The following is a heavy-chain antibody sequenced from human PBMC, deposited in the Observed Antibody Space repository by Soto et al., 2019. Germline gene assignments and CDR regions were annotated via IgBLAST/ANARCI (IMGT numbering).Heavy chain of an antibody. D-gene: IGHD3-16*01. CDR2: IYPDDSDI. CDR3: ARQVVTTGGVYYFYGMDV. Sequence: GESLKISCKGSGYSFISYWIGWVRQMPGKGLEWMGIIYPDDSDIRYSPSFQGQVTISADRSIRTAYLQWSSLEASDTAIYYCARQVVTTGGVYYFYGMDVWGQGTTVTVSS. V-gene: IGHV5-51*01. J-gene: IGHJ6*02. CDR1: GYSFISYW.